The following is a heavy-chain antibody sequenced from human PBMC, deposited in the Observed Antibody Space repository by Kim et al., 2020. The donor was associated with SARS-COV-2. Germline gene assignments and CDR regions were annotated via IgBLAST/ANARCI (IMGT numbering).Heavy chain of an antibody. CDR3: AQLPSGGAQFWTFYGMD. CDR2: IDNRGAST. Sequence: GGSLRLSCVASEFTFSTYAMTWVRHTQGTGQEWVSAIDNRGASTSYADSVRGRFTIFRDNSSNKLFLQLPSLRAADAAIYDCAQLPSGGAQFWTFYGMD. J-gene: IGHJ6*01. D-gene: IGHD3-16*01. V-gene: IGHV3-23*01. CDR1: EFTFSTYA.